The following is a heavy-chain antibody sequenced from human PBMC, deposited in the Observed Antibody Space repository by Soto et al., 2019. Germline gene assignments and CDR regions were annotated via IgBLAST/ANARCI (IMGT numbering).Heavy chain of an antibody. CDR3: ARDLATVTTKFDP. Sequence: ASVKVSCKASGYTFTSYAMHWVRQAPGQRLEWMGWINAGNGNTKYSQKFQGRVTITRDTSTSTAYMELRSLRSDDTAVYYCARDLATVTTKFDPWGQGTLVTVSS. D-gene: IGHD4-17*01. CDR1: GYTFTSYA. CDR2: INAGNGNT. J-gene: IGHJ5*02. V-gene: IGHV1-3*01.